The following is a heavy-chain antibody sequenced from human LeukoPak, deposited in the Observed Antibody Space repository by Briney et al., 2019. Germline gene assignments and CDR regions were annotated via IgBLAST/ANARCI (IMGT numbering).Heavy chain of an antibody. CDR2: IKQDGSDK. J-gene: IGHJ5*02. CDR1: GFTLSSYW. CDR3: ARSLSGYPNWFDH. Sequence: QPGGSLRLSCAASGFTLSSYWMSWVRQAPGKGLEWVANIKQDGSDKYYVDSVKGRFTISRDNAKNSLYLQMISLRAEDTAVYYCARSLSGYPNWFDHWGQGTLVTVSS. D-gene: IGHD3-16*02. V-gene: IGHV3-7*01.